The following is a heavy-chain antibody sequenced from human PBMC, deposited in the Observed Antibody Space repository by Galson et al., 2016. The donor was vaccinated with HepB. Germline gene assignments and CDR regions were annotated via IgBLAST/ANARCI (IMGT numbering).Heavy chain of an antibody. CDR2: IFYTGGT. CDR3: ARMGVTSRVYFYAMDV. D-gene: IGHD2-2*01. CDR1: GGSISSGVHY. Sequence: TLSLTCTVSGGSISSGVHYWSWVRQHPGKGLEWIGYIFYTGGTYYNPSLKSRVTITVDTSQSQFSLNLNSVTAADTAVYYCARMGVTSRVYFYAMDVWGQGTKVTVSS. V-gene: IGHV4-31*03. J-gene: IGHJ6*02.